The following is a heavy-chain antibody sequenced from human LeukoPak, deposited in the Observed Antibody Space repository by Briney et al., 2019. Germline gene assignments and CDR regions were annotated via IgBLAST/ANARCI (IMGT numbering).Heavy chain of an antibody. D-gene: IGHD3-9*01. V-gene: IGHV4-34*01. CDR1: GGFISSGGYS. CDR2: INHSGST. Sequence: SETLSLTCAVSGGFISSGGYSWSWIRQPPGKGLEWIGEINHSGSTNYNPSLKSRVTISVDTSKNQFSLKLSSVTAADTAVYYCARGFNVLRYFGRRGCFDIWGQGTMVTVSS. J-gene: IGHJ3*02. CDR3: ARGFNVLRYFGRRGCFDI.